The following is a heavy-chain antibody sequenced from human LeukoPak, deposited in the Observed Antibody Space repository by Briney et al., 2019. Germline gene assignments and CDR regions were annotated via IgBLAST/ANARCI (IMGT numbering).Heavy chain of an antibody. J-gene: IGHJ5*02. CDR2: IYTSGST. D-gene: IGHD2-15*01. CDR1: GGSISSGSYY. Sequence: SQTLSLTCTVSGGSISSGSYYWSWIRQPAGKGLEWIGRIYTSGSTNYNPSLKSRVTISVDTSKNQFSLKLSSVTAADTAVYYCAGIVVVVAAINWFDPWGQGTLVTVSS. V-gene: IGHV4-61*02. CDR3: AGIVVVVAAINWFDP.